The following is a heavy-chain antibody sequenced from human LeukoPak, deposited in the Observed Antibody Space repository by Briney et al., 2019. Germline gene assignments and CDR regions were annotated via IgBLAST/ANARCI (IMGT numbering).Heavy chain of an antibody. D-gene: IGHD5-12*01. Sequence: GASVTVSCKASGGTFSSYAISWVRQAPGQGLEWMGWISAYNGNTNYAQKLQGRVTMTTDTSTSTAYMELRSLRSDDTAVYYCARGVDSGYDQVWFDPWGQGTLVTVSS. V-gene: IGHV1-18*01. J-gene: IGHJ5*02. CDR3: ARGVDSGYDQVWFDP. CDR2: ISAYNGNT. CDR1: GGTFSSYA.